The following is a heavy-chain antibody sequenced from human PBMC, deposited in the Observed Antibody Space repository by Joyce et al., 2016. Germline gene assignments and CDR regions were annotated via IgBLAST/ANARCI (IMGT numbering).Heavy chain of an antibody. CDR3: ARGGELRTGWFFQ. D-gene: IGHD6-19*01. Sequence: VQLVESGGALVQPGGSLRLSCAASGFDFGACSLTWVRQAPGKVLEWLSYISNFGSPIFYADSVKGRFTISRDNARNSLYLQMNSLRAEDTAVYYCARGGELRTGWFFQWGQGTLVTVSS. CDR1: GFDFGACS. V-gene: IGHV3-48*01. J-gene: IGHJ4*02. CDR2: ISNFGSPI.